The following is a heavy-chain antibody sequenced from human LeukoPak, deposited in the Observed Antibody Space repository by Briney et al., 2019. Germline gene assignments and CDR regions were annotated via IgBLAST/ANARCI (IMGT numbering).Heavy chain of an antibody. CDR3: ARDGEWLRLNYFDY. V-gene: IGHV1-2*02. D-gene: IGHD5-12*01. J-gene: IGHJ4*02. Sequence: ASVKVSCKASGYTFTGYYMHWVRQAPGHGLEWMGWINPNSGGTNYAQKFQGRVTMTRDTSISTAYMELSRLRSDDTAVYYCARDGEWLRLNYFDYWGQGTLVTVSS. CDR2: INPNSGGT. CDR1: GYTFTGYY.